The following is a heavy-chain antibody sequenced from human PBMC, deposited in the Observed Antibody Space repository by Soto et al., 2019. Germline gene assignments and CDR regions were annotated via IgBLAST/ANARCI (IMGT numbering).Heavy chain of an antibody. J-gene: IGHJ6*02. Sequence: PSETLSLTCTVSGGSISSGGYYWSWIRQHPGKGLEWIGYIYYSGSTYYNPSLKSRVTISVDTSKNQFSLKLSSVTAADTAVYYCARDVRGVIRTLYYYYGMDVWGQGTTLTVSS. CDR2: IYYSGST. V-gene: IGHV4-31*03. D-gene: IGHD3-10*02. CDR1: GGSISSGGYY. CDR3: ARDVRGVIRTLYYYYGMDV.